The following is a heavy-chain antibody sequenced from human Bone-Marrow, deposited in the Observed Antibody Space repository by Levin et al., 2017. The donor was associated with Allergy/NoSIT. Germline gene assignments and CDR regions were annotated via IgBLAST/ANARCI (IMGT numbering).Heavy chain of an antibody. V-gene: IGHV3-53*01. CDR2: IYSGGST. Sequence: SCAASGFTVSSNYMSWVRQAPGKGPEWVSVIYSGGSTYYADSVKGRFTISRDNSKNTLYLQMNSLRAEDTAVYYCARASFGELLSHWGQGTLVTVSS. D-gene: IGHD3-10*01. CDR1: GFTVSSNY. CDR3: ARASFGELLSH. J-gene: IGHJ4*02.